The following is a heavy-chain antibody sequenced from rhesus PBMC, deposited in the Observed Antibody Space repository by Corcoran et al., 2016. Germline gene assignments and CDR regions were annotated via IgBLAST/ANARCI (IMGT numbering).Heavy chain of an antibody. V-gene: IGHV4-122*02. CDR2: ISYSGSP. J-gene: IGHJ2*01. CDR3: ARQTTVGDHWYFDI. D-gene: IGHD4-29*01. Sequence: QVQLQESGPGLVKPSETLSLACTVSGGSISSGYYYWSWIRQAPGKGLEWIGYISYSGSPITSPSLMSRVTISRDTSNNQFSLRLSSVTAADTAVYYCARQTTVGDHWYFDIWGPGTPITISS. CDR1: GGSISSGYYY.